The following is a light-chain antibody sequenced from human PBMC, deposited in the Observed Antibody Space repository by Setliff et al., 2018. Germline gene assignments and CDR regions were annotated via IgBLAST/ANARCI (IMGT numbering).Light chain of an antibody. V-gene: IGLV2-8*01. CDR2: EVS. CDR3: SSYAGNYIYV. Sequence: QSVLTQPPSASGSPGQSVTISCTGTSSDVVGYNFVAWYQQHPGKAPKLMIYEVSKRPSGVPDRFSGSKSGNTASLTVSGLQAEDEADYYCSSYAGNYIYVFGTGTKVT. J-gene: IGLJ1*01. CDR1: SSDVVGYNF.